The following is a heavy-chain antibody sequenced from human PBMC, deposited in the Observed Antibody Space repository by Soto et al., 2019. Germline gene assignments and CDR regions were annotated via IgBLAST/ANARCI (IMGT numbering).Heavy chain of an antibody. V-gene: IGHV3-30*18. D-gene: IGHD6-19*01. CDR2: VSQDGRNT. Sequence: VQLVESGGGVVQPGRSLRLSCAASGFTFSDYAMHWVRQAPGKGLEWVAVVSQDGRNTHYADSVKVRFTISRDSSNNTVSLEMTSLRAEDTAVYYCAKGGRQWLVTSDFNYWGQGALVTVSS. J-gene: IGHJ4*02. CDR1: GFTFSDYA. CDR3: AKGGRQWLVTSDFNY.